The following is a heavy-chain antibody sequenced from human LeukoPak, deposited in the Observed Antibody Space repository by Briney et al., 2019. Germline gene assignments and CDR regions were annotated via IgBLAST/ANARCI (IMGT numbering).Heavy chain of an antibody. D-gene: IGHD3-10*01. V-gene: IGHV4-34*01. CDR3: ARGLRSGDHGGGY. CDR2: INHSGST. CDR1: GGSFSGYY. Sequence: PSETLSLTCAVYGGSFSGYYWSWIRQPPGKGLEWIGEINHSGSTNYNPSLKSRVTISVDTSKNQFSLKLSSVTAADTAVYYCARGLRSGDHGGGYWGQGTLVTVSS. J-gene: IGHJ4*02.